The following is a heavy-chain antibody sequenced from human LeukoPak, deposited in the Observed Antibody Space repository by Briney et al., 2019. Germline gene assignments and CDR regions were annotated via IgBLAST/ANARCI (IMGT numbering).Heavy chain of an antibody. CDR3: ARDRAYYDFWSGYYH. D-gene: IGHD3-3*01. Sequence: GGSLRLSCAASGFTFSDFYMTWIRQAPGKGLEWVSYSSNGGSTIYYADSVKGRFTISRDNAKNSLYLQMNSLRAEDTAVYYCARDRAYYDFWSGYYHWGQGTLVTVSS. CDR1: GFTFSDFY. V-gene: IGHV3-11*01. CDR2: SSNGGSTI. J-gene: IGHJ5*02.